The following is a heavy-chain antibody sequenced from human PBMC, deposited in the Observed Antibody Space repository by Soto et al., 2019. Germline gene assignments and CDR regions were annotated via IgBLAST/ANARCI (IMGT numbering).Heavy chain of an antibody. V-gene: IGHV3-74*01. D-gene: IGHD2-15*01. Sequence: EVELVESGGGLVQPGGSLRLSCAASGFTLGSYWMHWVRQAPGKGLVWVSRLSGDGTGTRYADVVEGRFTISGDNAKNTLYLDMNSLGPDDTAVYYCVRGGGGGSFDQWGQGALVTVSS. CDR3: VRGGGGGSFDQ. CDR2: LSGDGTGT. J-gene: IGHJ4*02. CDR1: GFTLGSYW.